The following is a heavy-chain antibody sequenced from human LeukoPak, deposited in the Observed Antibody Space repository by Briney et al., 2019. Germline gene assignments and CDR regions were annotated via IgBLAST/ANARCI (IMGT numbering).Heavy chain of an antibody. Sequence: GGSLTLSCAASGFTFFNYAMRWVRQAPGKGVEWVSAISGCGGRTYYADAEKGRFTISRDNSNNIVSLELKSLRDDDTAVYYCARGVKTGSGYYNAGSDSWGQGILVAVSS. CDR1: GFTFFNYA. CDR2: ISGCGGRT. V-gene: IGHV3-23*01. J-gene: IGHJ5*01. D-gene: IGHD6-25*01. CDR3: ARGVKTGSGYYNAGSDS.